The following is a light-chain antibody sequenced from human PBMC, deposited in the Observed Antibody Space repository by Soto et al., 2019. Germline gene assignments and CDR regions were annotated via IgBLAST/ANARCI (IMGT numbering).Light chain of an antibody. Sequence: QSVLTQPPSASGTPGQRVTISCSGSSSNIGSNYVNWYQQLPGTAPKLLIYSNNQRPSGVPDRFSGSKSGTSGSLAISGLQSEDEAEYYCAAWADSLNGFGVFGGGTQLTVL. V-gene: IGLV1-44*01. CDR2: SNN. J-gene: IGLJ3*02. CDR3: AAWADSLNGFGV. CDR1: SSNIGSNY.